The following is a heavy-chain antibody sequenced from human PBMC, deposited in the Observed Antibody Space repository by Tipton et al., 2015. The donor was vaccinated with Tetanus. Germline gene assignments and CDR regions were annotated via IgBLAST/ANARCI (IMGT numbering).Heavy chain of an antibody. V-gene: IGHV4-34*01. CDR2: INHSGST. J-gene: IGHJ6*02. D-gene: IGHD6-13*01. CDR3: ARSPGIAAAGTRGPYGMDV. Sequence: TLSLTCAVYGGSFSGYYWSWIRQPPGKGLEWIGEINHSGSTNYNPSLKSRVTISVDTSKNQFSLKPSSVTAADTAVYYCARSPGIAAAGTRGPYGMDVWGQGTTVTVSS. CDR1: GGSFSGYY.